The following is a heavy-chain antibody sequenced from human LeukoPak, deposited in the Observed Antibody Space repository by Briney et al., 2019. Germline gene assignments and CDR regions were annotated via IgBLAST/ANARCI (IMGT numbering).Heavy chain of an antibody. CDR1: GFTFSSYW. CDR3: ARDLGYYRADY. D-gene: IGHD1-26*01. V-gene: IGHV3-7*04. J-gene: IGHJ4*02. CDR2: IRGGGSDK. Sequence: GGSLRLSCAASGFTFSSYWRSWVRQAPGKGLEWVANIRGGGSDKHYVDSVRGRFTISRDNAKNSLYLQMNSLRAEDTAVYYCARDLGYYRADYWGQGTLVTVSS.